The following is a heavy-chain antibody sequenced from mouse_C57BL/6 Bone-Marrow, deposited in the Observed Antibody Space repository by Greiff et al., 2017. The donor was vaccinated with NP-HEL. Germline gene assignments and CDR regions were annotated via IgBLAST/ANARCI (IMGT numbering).Heavy chain of an antibody. J-gene: IGHJ3*01. CDR3: ARDASYDYDGGLAY. Sequence: EVKLMESGGGLVQSGRSLRLSCATSGFTFSDFYMEWVRQAPGKGLEWIAASRNKANDYTTEYSASVKGRFIVSRDTSQSILYRQMNALRAEDTAIYYCARDASYDYDGGLAYWGQGTLVTVSA. CDR2: SRNKANDYTT. V-gene: IGHV7-1*01. D-gene: IGHD2-4*01. CDR1: GFTFSDFY.